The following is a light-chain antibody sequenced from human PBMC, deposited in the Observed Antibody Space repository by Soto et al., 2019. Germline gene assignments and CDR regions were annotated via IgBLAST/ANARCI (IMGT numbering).Light chain of an antibody. V-gene: IGLV1-40*01. J-gene: IGLJ1*01. Sequence: QSVLTQPPSLSGAPGQRVTIACTGSSSNIGAGYDVHWYQQLPGTAPKLLIYGNSKRPSGVPDRFSGSKSGTSASLANTRLQAEDEGDYYCQAYDSSLSGYVFGTWTKLTVL. CDR1: SSNIGAGYD. CDR3: QAYDSSLSGYV. CDR2: GNS.